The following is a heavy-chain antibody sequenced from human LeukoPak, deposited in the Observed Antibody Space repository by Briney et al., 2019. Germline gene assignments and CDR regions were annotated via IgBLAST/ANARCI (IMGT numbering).Heavy chain of an antibody. J-gene: IGHJ4*02. CDR1: GITLSNYG. Sequence: PGGSLRLSCAVSGITLSNYGTSWVRQAPGKGLEWVAGLSGSGGGTNYADSVQGRVTISRDNPKNTLYLQMNSLSAEDTAVYFCAKRGVVIRVFLVGFHKEAYYFDSWGQGALVTVSS. V-gene: IGHV3-23*01. CDR3: AKRGVVIRVFLVGFHKEAYYFDS. D-gene: IGHD3-10*01. CDR2: LSGSGGGT.